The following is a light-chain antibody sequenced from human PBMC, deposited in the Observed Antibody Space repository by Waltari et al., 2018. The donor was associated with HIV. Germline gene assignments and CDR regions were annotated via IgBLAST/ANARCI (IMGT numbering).Light chain of an antibody. J-gene: IGKJ1*01. CDR3: QQYYSTPPA. Sequence: DIVMTQSPDSLAVSLGERATINCKSSQSVLYSSNHKNYLAWYQQKPGQPPKLLIYWASTRESGVPDRFSGSGSGTDFTLSISSLQAEDVAVYYCQQYYSTPPAFGQGTKVEIK. V-gene: IGKV4-1*01. CDR2: WAS. CDR1: QSVLYSSNHKNY.